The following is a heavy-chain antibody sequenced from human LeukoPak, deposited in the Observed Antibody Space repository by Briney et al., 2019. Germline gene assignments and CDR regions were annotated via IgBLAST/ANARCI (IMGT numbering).Heavy chain of an antibody. J-gene: IGHJ6*02. CDR2: INHSGST. CDR3: ARDTYDSSGYYSHRGYYGMDV. Sequence: PETLSLTCAVYGGSFSGYYWSWIRQPPGKGLEWIGEINHSGSTNYNPSLKSRVTISVDTSKNQFSLKLSSVTAADTAVYYCARDTYDSSGYYSHRGYYGMDVWGQGTTVTVSS. D-gene: IGHD3-22*01. V-gene: IGHV4-34*01. CDR1: GGSFSGYY.